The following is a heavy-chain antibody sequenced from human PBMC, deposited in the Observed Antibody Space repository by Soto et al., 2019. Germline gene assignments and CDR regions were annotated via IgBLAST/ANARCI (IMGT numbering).Heavy chain of an antibody. J-gene: IGHJ4*02. Sequence: QVQLLQSGAEVKEPGASVEVSCKASGYTFTDYYLYWVRQAPGQGLEWMGWINPNTGDTKYAQKFKGRVPMPGDTSIRTAYVELTGRTSADTAVYYCPRDPRGSYPLASGGQGTLVPVFS. CDR3: PRDPRGSYPLAS. D-gene: IGHD1-26*01. CDR1: GYTFTDYY. V-gene: IGHV1-2*02. CDR2: INPNTGDT.